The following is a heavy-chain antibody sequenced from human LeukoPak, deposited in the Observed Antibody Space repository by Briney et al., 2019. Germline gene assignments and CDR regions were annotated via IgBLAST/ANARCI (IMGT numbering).Heavy chain of an antibody. CDR3: ARAIAVAGTDFDY. CDR2: IYTSGST. Sequence: LSXXCTVSGGSISSGSYYWSWIRQPAGKGLEWIGRIYTSGSTNYNPSLKSRVTISVDTSKNQFSLKLSSVTAADTAVYYCARAIAVAGTDFDYWGQGTLVTVSS. V-gene: IGHV4-61*02. D-gene: IGHD6-19*01. J-gene: IGHJ4*02. CDR1: GGSISSGSYY.